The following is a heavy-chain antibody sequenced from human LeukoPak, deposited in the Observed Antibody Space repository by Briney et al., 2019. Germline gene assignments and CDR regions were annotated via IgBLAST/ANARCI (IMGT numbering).Heavy chain of an antibody. Sequence: SETLSLTCTVSGGSISSGSYYWSWIRQPARKGLEWIGRIYTSGSTNYNPSLKSRVTISVDTSKNQFSLKLSSVTAADTAVYYCARGIGYCSSTSCYEAAAWFDPWGQGTLDTVSS. V-gene: IGHV4-61*02. CDR3: ARGIGYCSSTSCYEAAAWFDP. J-gene: IGHJ5*02. CDR2: IYTSGST. CDR1: GGSISSGSYY. D-gene: IGHD2-2*01.